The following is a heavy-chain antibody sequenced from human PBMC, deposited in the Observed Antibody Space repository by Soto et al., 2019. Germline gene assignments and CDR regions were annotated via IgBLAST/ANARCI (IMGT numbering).Heavy chain of an antibody. CDR3: AKARGRDYYDSSGYYLDY. Sequence: GGSLRLSCAASGFTFSSYGMHWVRQAPGKGLEWVAVISYDGSNKYYADSVKGRFTISRDNSKNTLYLQMNSLRAEDTAVYYCAKARGRDYYDSSGYYLDYWGQGTLVTVCS. CDR1: GFTFSSYG. J-gene: IGHJ4*02. CDR2: ISYDGSNK. D-gene: IGHD3-22*01. V-gene: IGHV3-30*18.